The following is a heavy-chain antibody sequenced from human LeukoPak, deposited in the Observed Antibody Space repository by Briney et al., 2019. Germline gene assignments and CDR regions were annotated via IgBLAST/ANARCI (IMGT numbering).Heavy chain of an antibody. D-gene: IGHD6-19*01. J-gene: IGHJ6*02. CDR3: AKDFSLYSSGWYWVDYYYYYGMDV. CDR1: GFTFSSYG. CDR2: ISGSGGST. Sequence: GSLRLSCAASGFTFSSYGMSWVRQAPGKGLEWVSAISGSGGSTYYADSVKGRFTISRDNSKNTLYLQMNSLRAEDTAVYYCAKDFSLYSSGWYWVDYYYYYGMDVWGQGTTVTVSS. V-gene: IGHV3-23*01.